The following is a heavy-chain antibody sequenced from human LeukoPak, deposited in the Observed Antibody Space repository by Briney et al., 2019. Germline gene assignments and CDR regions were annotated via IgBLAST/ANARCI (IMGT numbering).Heavy chain of an antibody. V-gene: IGHV1-69*04. D-gene: IGHD3-22*01. CDR2: IIPILGIA. Sequence: SVKVSCKASGGTFSSYAISWVRQAPGQGLEWMGRIIPILGIANYAQKFQGRVTITADKSTSTAYMELSSLRSEDTAVYYCARFPSNYYDRTRADAFDIWGQGTMATVSS. CDR1: GGTFSSYA. J-gene: IGHJ3*02. CDR3: ARFPSNYYDRTRADAFDI.